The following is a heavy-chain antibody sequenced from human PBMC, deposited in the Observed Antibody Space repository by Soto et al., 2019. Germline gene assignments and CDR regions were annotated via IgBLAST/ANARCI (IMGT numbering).Heavy chain of an antibody. D-gene: IGHD2-2*01. J-gene: IGHJ5*02. V-gene: IGHV1-2*04. CDR3: ARGSCCGVPAPDNWFDP. CDR2: INPNSGGT. Sequence: ASVKVSCKASGYTFTGYYMHWVRQAPGQGLEWMGWINPNSGGTNYAQKFQGWVTMTRGTSISTAYMELSRLRSDDTAVYYCARGSCCGVPAPDNWFDPWGQGTLVTVSS. CDR1: GYTFTGYY.